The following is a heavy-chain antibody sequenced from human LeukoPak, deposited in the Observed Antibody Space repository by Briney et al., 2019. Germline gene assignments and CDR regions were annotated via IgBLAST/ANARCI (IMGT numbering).Heavy chain of an antibody. CDR2: INYSGNT. Sequence: SETLSLTCTVSGGSISSSSYYWGWIRQPPGKGLQWIGSINYSGNTYYNPSLKSRVTISVDTSKNQFSLKLSSVTAADTAVYYCARVSSKATVRGLITKKNYYYYYMDVWGKGTTVTISS. CDR3: ARVSSKATVRGLITKKNYYYYYMDV. J-gene: IGHJ6*03. D-gene: IGHD3-10*01. V-gene: IGHV4-39*07. CDR1: GGSISSSSYY.